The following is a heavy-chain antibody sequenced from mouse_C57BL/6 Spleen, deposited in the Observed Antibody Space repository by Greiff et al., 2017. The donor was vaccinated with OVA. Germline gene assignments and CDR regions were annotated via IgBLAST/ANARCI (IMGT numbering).Heavy chain of an antibody. Sequence: VQLQQSGPELVKPGASVKISCKASGYAFSSSWMNWVKQRPGKGLEWIGRIYPGDGDTNYNGKFKGKATLTADKSSSTAYMQLSSLTSEDSAVYFCARSGGNPWYFDVWGTGTTVTVSS. D-gene: IGHD2-1*01. CDR3: ARSGGNPWYFDV. J-gene: IGHJ1*03. CDR2: IYPGDGDT. V-gene: IGHV1-82*01. CDR1: GYAFSSSW.